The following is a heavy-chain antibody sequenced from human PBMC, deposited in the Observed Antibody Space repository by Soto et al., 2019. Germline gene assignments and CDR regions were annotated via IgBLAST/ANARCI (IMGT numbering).Heavy chain of an antibody. CDR1: GFSLSTSGVG. CDR3: AHRNGIQLWPTAFDY. CDR2: IYWDDDK. D-gene: IGHD5-18*01. J-gene: IGHJ4*02. V-gene: IGHV2-5*02. Sequence: QITLKESGPTLVKPTQTLTLTCTFSGFSLSTSGVGVGWIRQPPGKALEWLALIYWDDDKRYSPSLKSRLTITKDTSKNQVVLTMTNIDPVDTATYYCAHRNGIQLWPTAFDYWGQGTLVTVSS.